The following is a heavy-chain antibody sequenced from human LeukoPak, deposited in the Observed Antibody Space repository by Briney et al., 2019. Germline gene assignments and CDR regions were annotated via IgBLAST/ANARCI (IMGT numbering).Heavy chain of an antibody. J-gene: IGHJ6*02. D-gene: IGHD3-22*01. CDR2: ISPILGIA. CDR3: ARGNYYDSSGSQKVTPKYYGMDV. V-gene: IGHV1-69*04. Sequence: PKASVKVSCKASGGTFSSYAISWVRQAPGQGLEWMGRISPILGIANYAQKFQGRVTITADKSTSTAYMELSSLRSEDTAVYYCARGNYYDSSGSQKVTPKYYGMDVWGQGTTVTVSS. CDR1: GGTFSSYA.